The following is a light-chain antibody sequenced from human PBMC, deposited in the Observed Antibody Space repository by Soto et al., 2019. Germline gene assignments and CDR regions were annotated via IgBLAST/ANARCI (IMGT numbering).Light chain of an antibody. V-gene: IGLV2-14*01. CDR3: SSYTSSGALGV. J-gene: IGLJ2*01. CDR2: DVT. CDR1: SSDVGDYNY. Sequence: SALTQPASVSGSPGQSITISCTGTSSDVGDYNYVSWYQQHPGKAPKLMIYDVTYRPSGVSNRFSGSKSGNTASLTISGLQAEDEADYYCSSYTSSGALGVFGGGTKLTVL.